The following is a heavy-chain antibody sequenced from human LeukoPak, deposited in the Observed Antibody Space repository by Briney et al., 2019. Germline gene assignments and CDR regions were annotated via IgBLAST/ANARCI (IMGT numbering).Heavy chain of an antibody. V-gene: IGHV3-15*01. CDR3: TTDGIELCGGDCYSPPFDH. J-gene: IGHJ4*02. CDR1: GFTFSNAW. CDR2: IKSKTDGGTT. D-gene: IGHD2-21*02. Sequence: GGSLRLSCAASGFTFSNAWMSWVRQAPGKGLEWVGRIKSKTDGGTTDYAAPAKGRFTISRDDSKNTLYLQMNSLKTEDTAVYYCTTDGIELCGGDCYSPPFDHWGQGTLVTVSS.